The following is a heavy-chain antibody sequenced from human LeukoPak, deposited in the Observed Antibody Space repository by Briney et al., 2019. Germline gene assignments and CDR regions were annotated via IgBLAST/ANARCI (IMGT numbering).Heavy chain of an antibody. V-gene: IGHV3-7*01. D-gene: IGHD3-16*01. CDR1: GFAFSTYW. Sequence: GGSLRLSCAASGFAFSTYWRTWVQQAPGKGLEWVANINLDGSEVHYVDSLKDRFTSSRDNARNSLYMQMNSLRAADTAVYYCASGRHDFVHWGHGTLVTVSS. CDR2: INLDGSEV. CDR3: ASGRHDFVH. J-gene: IGHJ4*01.